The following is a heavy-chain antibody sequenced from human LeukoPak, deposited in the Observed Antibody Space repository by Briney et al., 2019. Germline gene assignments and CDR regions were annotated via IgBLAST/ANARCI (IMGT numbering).Heavy chain of an antibody. CDR3: AREGGYDPFEY. V-gene: IGHV3-74*01. CDR2: INSDGSSA. J-gene: IGHJ4*02. D-gene: IGHD5-12*01. CDR1: GXTFSYYW. Sequence: GGSLRLSWAASGXTFSYYWLRWVRQAPGKGQVWVSRINSDGSSASYADSVKGRFTISRDNAKNTLYLQMNSLRAEDTAVYYCAREGGYDPFEYWGQGTLVTVSS.